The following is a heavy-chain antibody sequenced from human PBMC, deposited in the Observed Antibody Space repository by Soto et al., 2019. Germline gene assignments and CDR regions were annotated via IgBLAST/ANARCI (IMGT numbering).Heavy chain of an antibody. V-gene: IGHV1-18*01. CDR2: ISAYNGNT. J-gene: IGHJ4*02. CDR3: ARVVFGVVIISGAYFDY. CDR1: GYTFTSYG. Sequence: GASVKVSCKASGYTFTSYGISWVRQAPGQGLEWMGWISAYNGNTNYAQKLQGRVTMTTDTSTSTAYMELRSLRSDDTAVYYCARVVFGVVIISGAYFDYWGQGTLVTVSS. D-gene: IGHD3-3*01.